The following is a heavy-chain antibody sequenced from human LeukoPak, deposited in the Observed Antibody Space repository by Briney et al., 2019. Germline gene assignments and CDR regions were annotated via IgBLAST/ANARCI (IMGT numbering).Heavy chain of an antibody. CDR3: TKELHVAVAVADYYYFYMDV. J-gene: IGHJ6*03. Sequence: GGSLRLSCAASGFAFSSFAMGWVRQSPGKGLEWLSTINGGGNTTFYADSVKGRFTISRGNSKNTLYLHMDSLRPDDTAIYYCTKELHVAVAVADYYYFYMDVWGRGTAVTVSS. CDR2: INGGGNTT. D-gene: IGHD6-19*01. V-gene: IGHV3-23*01. CDR1: GFAFSSFA.